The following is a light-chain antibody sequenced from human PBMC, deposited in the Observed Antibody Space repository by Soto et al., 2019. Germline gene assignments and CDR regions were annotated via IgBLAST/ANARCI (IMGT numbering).Light chain of an antibody. J-gene: IGLJ1*01. Sequence: QSVLTQPASVSLSPGQSITISCTGTSSDVGGYNHVSWYQIHPGKAPKLIIYEVTIRPSGVSYRFSGSKSGNSASLTISGLQAEDEADYYCSSYASSSSYVFGGGTKV. V-gene: IGLV2-14*01. CDR2: EVT. CDR3: SSYASSSSYV. CDR1: SSDVGGYNH.